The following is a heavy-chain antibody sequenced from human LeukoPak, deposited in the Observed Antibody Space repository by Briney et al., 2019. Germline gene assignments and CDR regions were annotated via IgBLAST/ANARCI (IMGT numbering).Heavy chain of an antibody. J-gene: IGHJ4*02. CDR2: IKQDGSEQ. CDR3: ARDRGRETDY. CDR1: GFTFSSYS. Sequence: PGGSLRLSCAASGFTFSSYSMNWVRQAPGKGLEWVANIKQDGSEQYYVDSVKGRFTISRDNTKNSLYLQMNSLRAEDTAVYYCARDRGRETDYWGQGTLVTVSS. V-gene: IGHV3-7*01. D-gene: IGHD3-10*01.